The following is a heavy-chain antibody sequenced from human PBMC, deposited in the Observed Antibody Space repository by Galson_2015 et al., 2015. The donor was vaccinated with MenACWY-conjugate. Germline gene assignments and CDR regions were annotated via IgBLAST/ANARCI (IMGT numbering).Heavy chain of an antibody. CDR3: ARLGGNYRTTSHFDY. J-gene: IGHJ4*02. CDR2: INSDGRST. V-gene: IGHV3-74*01. D-gene: IGHD1-26*01. Sequence: LVWVSRINSDGRSTSYADSVQGRFTISRDHAKNTLYLQMNSLRAEDTAVYYCARLGGNYRTTSHFDYWGQGTLVTVSS.